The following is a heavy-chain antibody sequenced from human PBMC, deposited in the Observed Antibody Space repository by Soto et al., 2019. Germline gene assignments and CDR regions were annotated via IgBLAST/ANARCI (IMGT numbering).Heavy chain of an antibody. Sequence: SETLSLTCAVCGGSFSGYYWTWIRQPPGTGLEWIGEINHSGSTNYNPSLKSRVTISVDTSKNQFSLKLSSVTAADTAVYYCAKEEVRYSGYDKHFDYWGQGTLVTVSS. CDR2: INHSGST. CDR1: GGSFSGYY. D-gene: IGHD5-12*01. J-gene: IGHJ4*02. V-gene: IGHV4-34*01. CDR3: AKEEVRYSGYDKHFDY.